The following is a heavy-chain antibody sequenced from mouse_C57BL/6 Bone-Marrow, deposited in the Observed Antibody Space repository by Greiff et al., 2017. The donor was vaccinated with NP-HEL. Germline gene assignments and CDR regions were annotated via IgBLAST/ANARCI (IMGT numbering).Heavy chain of an antibody. J-gene: IGHJ3*01. Sequence: VQLQQSGAELVKPGASVKLSCTASGFNITDYYMHWVKQRTEQGLEWIGRIDPEDGETKYAPKFQGKATITADTSSNTAYRQPSSLTAEDTAVYYCAPYYPLAYWGQGTLVTVSA. D-gene: IGHD2-10*01. CDR1: GFNITDYY. V-gene: IGHV14-2*01. CDR3: APYYPLAY. CDR2: IDPEDGET.